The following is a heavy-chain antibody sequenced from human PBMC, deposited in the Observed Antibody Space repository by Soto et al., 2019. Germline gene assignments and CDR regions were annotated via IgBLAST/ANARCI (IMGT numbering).Heavy chain of an antibody. CDR1: GFTFDDYA. Sequence: GGSLRLSCAASGFTFDDYAMHWVRQAPGKGLEWVSGISWNSGSIGYADSVKGRFIISRDNAKNSLYLQMNSLRAEDTALYYCARVGATAERDYWGQGTLVTVSS. CDR2: ISWNSGSI. J-gene: IGHJ4*02. D-gene: IGHD1-26*01. CDR3: ARVGATAERDY. V-gene: IGHV3-9*01.